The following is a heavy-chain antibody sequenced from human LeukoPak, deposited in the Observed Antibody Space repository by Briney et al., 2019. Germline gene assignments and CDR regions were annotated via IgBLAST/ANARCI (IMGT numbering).Heavy chain of an antibody. D-gene: IGHD4-17*01. Sequence: ASVKVSCKASGYTFTGYYMHWVRQAPGQGLEWMGIINPSGSSTSYAQKFQGRVTMTRDTSTSTVYMELSSLRSEDTAVYYCARRFAVTTNYYYYGMDVWGQGTTVTVSS. CDR1: GYTFTGYY. CDR3: ARRFAVTTNYYYYGMDV. J-gene: IGHJ6*02. CDR2: INPSGSST. V-gene: IGHV1-46*01.